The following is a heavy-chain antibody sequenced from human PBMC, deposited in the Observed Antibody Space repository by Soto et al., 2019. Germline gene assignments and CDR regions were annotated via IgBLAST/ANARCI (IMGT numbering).Heavy chain of an antibody. CDR1: GGSISSYY. CDR3: ARGSRAYGDLDI. Sequence: SETLSLTCTVSGGSISSYYWSWIRQPPGKGLEWIGYIYYSGSTNYNPSLKSRVTISVDTSKNQLSLKLSSVTAADTAVYYCARGSRAYGDLDIWGQGTMVTVSS. CDR2: IYYSGST. D-gene: IGHD4-17*01. V-gene: IGHV4-59*01. J-gene: IGHJ3*02.